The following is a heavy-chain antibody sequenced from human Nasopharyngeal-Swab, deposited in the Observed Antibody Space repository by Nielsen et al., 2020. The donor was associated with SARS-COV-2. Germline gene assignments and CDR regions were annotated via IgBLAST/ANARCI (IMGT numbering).Heavy chain of an antibody. CDR3: ARGRVLLWFGEFPYYFDY. J-gene: IGHJ4*02. Sequence: SETLSLTCAVSGGSISSGGYSWSWIRQPPGKGLEWIGYIYHSGSTYYNPSLKSRVTISVDRSKNQFSLKLSSVTAADTAVYYCARGRVLLWFGEFPYYFDYWGQGTLVTVSS. CDR2: IYHSGST. D-gene: IGHD3-10*01. CDR1: GGSISSGGYS. V-gene: IGHV4-30-2*01.